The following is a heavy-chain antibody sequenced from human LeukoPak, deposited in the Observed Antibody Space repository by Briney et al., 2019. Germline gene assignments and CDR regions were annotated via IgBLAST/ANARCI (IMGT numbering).Heavy chain of an antibody. CDR3: ARLVRQFGELLLFDY. CDR1: GYTFTSYG. D-gene: IGHD3-10*01. Sequence: ASVKVSCKASGYTFTSYGISWVRQAPGQGLEWMGWISAYNGNTNYAQKLQGRVTMTTDTSTSTAYMELRSLRSDDTAVYYCARLVRQFGELLLFDYWGQGTLVTVPS. J-gene: IGHJ4*02. V-gene: IGHV1-18*01. CDR2: ISAYNGNT.